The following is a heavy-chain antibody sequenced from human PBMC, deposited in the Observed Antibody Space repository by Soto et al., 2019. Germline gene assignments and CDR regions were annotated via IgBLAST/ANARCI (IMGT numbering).Heavy chain of an antibody. J-gene: IGHJ4*02. V-gene: IGHV1-8*01. D-gene: IGHD6-13*01. CDR3: AREHSSIWRFDY. CDR2: MNPNSGNT. Sequence: QVQLVQSGAEVKKPGASVKVSCKASGYTFTSYDINWVRQATGQGLEWMGWMNPNSGNTGYAQQCQGRVTMTRNTSISTAYTELSSLRSEDKAVYYCAREHSSIWRFDYWGQGTLVTVSS. CDR1: GYTFTSYD.